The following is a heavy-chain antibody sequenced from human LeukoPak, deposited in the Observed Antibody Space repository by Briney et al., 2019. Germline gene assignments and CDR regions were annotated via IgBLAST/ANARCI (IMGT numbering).Heavy chain of an antibody. V-gene: IGHV4-34*01. Sequence: PSETLSLTCAVYGGSFSGYYWSWLRQPPGKGLEWIGEINHSGSTNYNPSLTSRVTISVDTSKNQFSLKLSSVTAADTAVYYCARDGLAVAAEFDYWGQGTLVTVSS. D-gene: IGHD6-19*01. CDR3: ARDGLAVAAEFDY. CDR2: INHSGST. J-gene: IGHJ4*02. CDR1: GGSFSGYY.